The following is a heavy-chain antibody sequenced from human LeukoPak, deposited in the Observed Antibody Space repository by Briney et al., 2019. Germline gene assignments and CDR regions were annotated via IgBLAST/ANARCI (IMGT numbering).Heavy chain of an antibody. CDR2: ISAYNGYT. D-gene: IGHD4-11*01. Sequence: ASVKVSCKAPGYTFTSYGISWVRQAPGQGLEWMGWISAYNGYTNYAQKFQFRVTMTTDTSTSTAYMELRSLTSDDTAVYYCARDKAVTTELTQYFQHWGQGTLVTVSS. CDR3: ARDKAVTTELTQYFQH. V-gene: IGHV1-18*01. J-gene: IGHJ1*01. CDR1: GYTFTSYG.